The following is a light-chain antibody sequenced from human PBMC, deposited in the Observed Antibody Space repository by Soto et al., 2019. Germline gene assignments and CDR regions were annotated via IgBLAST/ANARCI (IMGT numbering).Light chain of an antibody. Sequence: DIVMTQSPDSLAVSLGERATINCKSSQSVLYSSNNKNYLAWYQQKPGQHPKLLIYWASTRESGVPDRFSGRGSGTDFTLTISSLQAEDVAVYYGQQYYSTPFTFGPGTKVDIK. CDR2: WAS. J-gene: IGKJ3*01. CDR1: QSVLYSSNNKNY. V-gene: IGKV4-1*01. CDR3: QQYYSTPFT.